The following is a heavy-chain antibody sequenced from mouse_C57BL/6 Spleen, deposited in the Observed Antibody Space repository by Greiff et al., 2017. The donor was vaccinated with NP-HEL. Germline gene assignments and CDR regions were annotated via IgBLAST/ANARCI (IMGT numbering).Heavy chain of an antibody. V-gene: IGHV1-69*01. CDR3: ARAVNSDY. Sequence: QVQLQQPGAELVMPGASVKLSCKASGYTFTSYWMHWVKQRPGQGLEWIGEIDPSDSYTNYNQKFKGKSTLTVDKSSSTAYMQLSSLTSEDSAVYYCARAVNSDYWGQGTTLTVSS. CDR1: GYTFTSYW. J-gene: IGHJ2*01. D-gene: IGHD2-5*01. CDR2: IDPSDSYT.